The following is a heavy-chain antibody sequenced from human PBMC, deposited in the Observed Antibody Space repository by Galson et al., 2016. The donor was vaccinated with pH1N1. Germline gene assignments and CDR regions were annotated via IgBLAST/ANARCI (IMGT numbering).Heavy chain of an antibody. D-gene: IGHD5-12*01. CDR3: AHTPALFNSGLFREAYYFDY. Sequence: TCTFSGFSLTDLGVGVGWIRQPPGKAPEWLALIYWNYDERYRPSLKSRLTLTKDTSKNQVALTLTNMDPVDTATYYCAHTPALFNSGLFREAYYFDYWGQGTLVTVSS. CDR2: IYWNYDE. V-gene: IGHV2-5*01. CDR1: GFSLTDLGVG. J-gene: IGHJ4*02.